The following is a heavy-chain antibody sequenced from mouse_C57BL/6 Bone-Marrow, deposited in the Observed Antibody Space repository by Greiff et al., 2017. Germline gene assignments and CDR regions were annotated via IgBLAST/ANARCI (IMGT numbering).Heavy chain of an antibody. Sequence: EVQLVESGGGLVQPGGSLKLSCAASGFTFSDYYMYWVRQTPEKRLEWVAYISNGGGSTYYPDTVQGRFTISRDNAKNTLYLQMSRLKSEDTAMYYCASYITTVVATSLDRYFDVWGTGTTVTVSS. CDR2: ISNGGGST. V-gene: IGHV5-12*01. CDR3: ASYITTVVATSLDRYFDV. D-gene: IGHD1-1*01. J-gene: IGHJ1*03. CDR1: GFTFSDYY.